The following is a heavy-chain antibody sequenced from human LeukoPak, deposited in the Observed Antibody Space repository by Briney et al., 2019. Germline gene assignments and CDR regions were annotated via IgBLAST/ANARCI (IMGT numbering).Heavy chain of an antibody. D-gene: IGHD1-26*01. CDR1: GFTFSSYS. CDR3: AKGGPFLYFDY. J-gene: IGHJ4*02. V-gene: IGHV3-21*04. Sequence: GGSLRLSCAASGFTFSSYSMNWVRQAPGKGLEWVSSISSSSSYIYYADSVKGRFTISRDNSKNTLYLQMNSLRAEDTAVYYCAKGGPFLYFDYWGQGTLVTVSS. CDR2: ISSSSSYI.